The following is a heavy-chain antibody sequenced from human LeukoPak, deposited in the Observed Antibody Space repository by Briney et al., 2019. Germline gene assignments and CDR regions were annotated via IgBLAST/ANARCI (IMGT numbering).Heavy chain of an antibody. CDR3: AKDRGSSWYGTSDY. CDR1: GFILSSYA. J-gene: IGHJ4*02. D-gene: IGHD6-13*01. CDR2: ISESGGST. V-gene: IGHV3-23*01. Sequence: GGSLRLSCAASGFILSSYAMSWVRQTPGKGLEWVSRISESGGSTYYADSVKGRFTISRDNSKNTLYLQMNSLRAEDTAVYYCAKDRGSSWYGTSDYWGQGTLVTASS.